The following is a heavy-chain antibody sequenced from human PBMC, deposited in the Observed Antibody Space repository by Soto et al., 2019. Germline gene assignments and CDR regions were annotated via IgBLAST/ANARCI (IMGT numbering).Heavy chain of an antibody. Sequence: QEQLVQSGAEVKKPGSSVRVSCKASAGTFSSNATSWVRQAPGQGLEWMGAIIPTFGTANYAQNFQGRVTITADESTRTAYMELSSLRFEDTAVYYCARDAPSTPSVYWGQGTLVTVSS. CDR2: IIPTFGTA. J-gene: IGHJ4*02. CDR3: ARDAPSTPSVY. V-gene: IGHV1-69*01. CDR1: AGTFSSNA.